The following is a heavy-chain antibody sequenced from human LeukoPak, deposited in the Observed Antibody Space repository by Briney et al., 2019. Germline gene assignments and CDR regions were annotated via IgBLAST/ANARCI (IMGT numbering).Heavy chain of an antibody. CDR1: GFTFSSYW. V-gene: IGHV3-74*01. J-gene: IGHJ4*02. CDR2: IKSDGST. D-gene: IGHD3-3*01. Sequence: GGSLRLSCAASGFTFSSYWMHWVRHAPGKGLVWVSRIKSDGSTNYADSVKGRFTISRDNAKNTVSLQMNSLRAEDTGVYYCAKDKLDGEWLEDYWGQGTLVTVSS. CDR3: AKDKLDGEWLEDY.